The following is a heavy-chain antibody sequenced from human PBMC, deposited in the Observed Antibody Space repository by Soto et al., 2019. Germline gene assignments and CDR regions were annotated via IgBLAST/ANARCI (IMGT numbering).Heavy chain of an antibody. V-gene: IGHV3-23*01. CDR3: ARWNGFGDS. CDR1: GFSLGPYG. D-gene: IGHD1-1*01. J-gene: IGHJ4*02. CDR2: FSGGSGAI. Sequence: GGSLRLSCAVSGFSLGPYGVTWVRQTPEKGLEWVTGFSGGSGAIFYADSVRGRFTISRDSSTAYLQMNNLRPEDTAVYFCARWNGFGDSWGQGPLVTLSS.